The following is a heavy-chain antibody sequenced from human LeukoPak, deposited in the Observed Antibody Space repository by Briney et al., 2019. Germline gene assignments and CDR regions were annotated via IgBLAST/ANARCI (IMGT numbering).Heavy chain of an antibody. CDR2: ISGSGGST. Sequence: QPGGSLRLSCAASGFTFSSYAMSWVRQAPGKGLERVSGISGSGGSTYYADSVKGRSTISRDNSKNTLYLQMNSLRAEDTAVYYCAKGRYYYDSSGYWQFDYWGQGTLVTVSS. V-gene: IGHV3-23*01. J-gene: IGHJ4*02. CDR3: AKGRYYYDSSGYWQFDY. D-gene: IGHD3-22*01. CDR1: GFTFSSYA.